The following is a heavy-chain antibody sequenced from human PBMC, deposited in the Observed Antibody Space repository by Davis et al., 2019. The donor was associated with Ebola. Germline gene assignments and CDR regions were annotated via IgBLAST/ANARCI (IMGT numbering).Heavy chain of an antibody. D-gene: IGHD1-1*01. CDR3: ARDGQPNYYYYGMDV. Sequence: AASVKVSCKASGYTFTSYGISWVRQAPGQGLEWMGWISAYNGNTNYAQKLQGRVTMTTDTSTSTAYMELSSLRSEDTAVYYCARDGQPNYYYYGMDVWGQGTTVTVSS. CDR2: ISAYNGNT. J-gene: IGHJ6*02. CDR1: GYTFTSYG. V-gene: IGHV1-18*01.